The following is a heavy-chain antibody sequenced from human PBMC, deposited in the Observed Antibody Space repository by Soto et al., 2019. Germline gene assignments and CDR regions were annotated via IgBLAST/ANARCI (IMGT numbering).Heavy chain of an antibody. CDR2: IYYSGST. CDR1: GGSISSGGYY. CDR3: ARHYGYYSHYMDV. J-gene: IGHJ6*03. D-gene: IGHD3-10*01. V-gene: IGHV4-39*01. Sequence: SETLSLTCTVSGGSISSGGYYWSWIRQHPGKGLEWIGYIYYSGSTYYNPSLKSRVTISVDTSNNQLSLKLSSVTAADTAVYYCARHYGYYSHYMDVWTKGTTVTVSS.